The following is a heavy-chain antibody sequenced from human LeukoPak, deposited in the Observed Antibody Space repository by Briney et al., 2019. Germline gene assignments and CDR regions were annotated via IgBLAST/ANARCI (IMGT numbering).Heavy chain of an antibody. CDR1: GFTFSNYW. V-gene: IGHV3-7*01. CDR2: VKQDGSAK. D-gene: IGHD3-3*01. J-gene: IGHJ4*02. CDR3: VRDSLPIDFWSGYGC. Sequence: PGGSLRLSCAASGFTFSNYWMSWVRQAPGKGLEWVANVKQDGSAKYYVDSVKGRFTISRDNAKNSLYLQMNNLRAEDTAVYHCVRDSLPIDFWSGYGCWGQGTLVTVPS.